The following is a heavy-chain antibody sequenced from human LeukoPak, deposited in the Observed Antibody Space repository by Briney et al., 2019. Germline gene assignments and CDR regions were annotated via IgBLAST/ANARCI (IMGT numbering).Heavy chain of an antibody. CDR1: GFTVSSNY. V-gene: IGHV3-66*01. D-gene: IGHD1-26*01. Sequence: GGSLRLSCAASGFTVSSNYMSWVRQAPGKGLEWVSVIYSGGSTYYADSVKGRFTISRDNSKNTLYLQMNSLRAEDTAVYYCARDQVGAVRLELPGDWGQGTLVTVSS. CDR2: IYSGGST. CDR3: ARDQVGAVRLELPGD. J-gene: IGHJ4*02.